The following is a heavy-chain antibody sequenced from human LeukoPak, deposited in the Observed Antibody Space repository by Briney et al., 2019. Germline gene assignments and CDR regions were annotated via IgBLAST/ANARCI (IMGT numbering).Heavy chain of an antibody. V-gene: IGHV4-59*01. CDR2: IYFTGST. Sequence: SETLSLTCTVSGDSITSFYGSWIRQPPGKGLEWIGYIYFTGSTTYNPSFKSRVTIALDTSNNQFSLRLSSVTAADTAVYYCAREDSTTYYNWFDPWGQGTLVTVSS. CDR1: GDSITSFY. D-gene: IGHD2-2*01. CDR3: AREDSTTYYNWFDP. J-gene: IGHJ5*02.